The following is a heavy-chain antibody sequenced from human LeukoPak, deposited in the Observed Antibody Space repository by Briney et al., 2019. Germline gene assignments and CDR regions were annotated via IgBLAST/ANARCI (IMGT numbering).Heavy chain of an antibody. Sequence: SETLSLTCAVSGGSISSGGYSWSWIRQPPGKGLEWIGYIYHSGSTYYNPSLKSRVTISVDSSKNQFSLKLSSVTAADTAVYYCARATYDSSGYAWFDPWGQGTLVTVSS. CDR3: ARATYDSSGYAWFDP. CDR2: IYHSGST. D-gene: IGHD3-22*01. CDR1: GGSISSGGYS. J-gene: IGHJ5*02. V-gene: IGHV4-30-2*01.